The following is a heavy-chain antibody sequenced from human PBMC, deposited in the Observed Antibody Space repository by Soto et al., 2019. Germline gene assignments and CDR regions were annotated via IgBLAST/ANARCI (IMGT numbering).Heavy chain of an antibody. V-gene: IGHV1-24*01. Sequence: ASVKVSCKVSGYTLTELSMHWVRQTPGKGLEWMGGFDPEDGETIYAQKFQGRVTMTEDTSTDTAYMELRSLRSEDTAVYYCARDSHRGYDWYYYYYMDVWGKGTTVTVSS. J-gene: IGHJ6*03. CDR2: FDPEDGET. CDR1: GYTLTELS. D-gene: IGHD5-12*01. CDR3: ARDSHRGYDWYYYYYMDV.